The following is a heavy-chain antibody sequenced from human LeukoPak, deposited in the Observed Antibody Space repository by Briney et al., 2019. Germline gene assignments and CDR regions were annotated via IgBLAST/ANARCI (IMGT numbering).Heavy chain of an antibody. D-gene: IGHD4-23*01. CDR2: ISWNSGSI. J-gene: IGHJ4*02. Sequence: PGGSLRLSCAASGFTFDDYAMHWVRQAPGKGLEWVSGISWNSGSIGYADSVKGRFTISRDNAKNSLYLQMNSLRAEDTAVYYCANTVVVYWGQGTLVTVSS. CDR3: ANTVVVY. V-gene: IGHV3-9*01. CDR1: GFTFDDYA.